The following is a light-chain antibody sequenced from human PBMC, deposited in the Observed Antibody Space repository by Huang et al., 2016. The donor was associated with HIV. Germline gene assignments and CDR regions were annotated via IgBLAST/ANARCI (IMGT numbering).Light chain of an antibody. J-gene: IGKJ2*03. V-gene: IGKV1-33*01. CDR3: QQFDNVPYS. Sequence: DIQMTQSPSSLSASIGDRVTITCQASQDISNYLNWYQQKPGKAPKLQLYDATNSEAGVPSRFSGSGSGTDFTLTISRLQPEDFATYYCQQFDNVPYSFGQGTRLEIK. CDR1: QDISNY. CDR2: DAT.